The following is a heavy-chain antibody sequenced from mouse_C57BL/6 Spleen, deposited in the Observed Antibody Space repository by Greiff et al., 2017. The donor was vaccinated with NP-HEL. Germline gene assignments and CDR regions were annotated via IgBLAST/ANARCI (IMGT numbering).Heavy chain of an antibody. J-gene: IGHJ2*01. CDR1: GYTFTSYW. Sequence: QVQLQQPGAELVRPGTSVELSCKASGYTFTSYWMHWVKQRPGQGLEWIGVIDPSDSYTNYNQKFKGKATLTVDTSSSTAYMQLSSLTSEDSAVYYCARYDYLYDYWGQGTTLTVSS. CDR3: ARYDYLYDY. D-gene: IGHD2-4*01. CDR2: IDPSDSYT. V-gene: IGHV1-59*01.